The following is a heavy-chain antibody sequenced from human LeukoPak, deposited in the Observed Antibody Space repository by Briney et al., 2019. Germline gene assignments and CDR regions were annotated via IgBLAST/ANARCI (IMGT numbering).Heavy chain of an antibody. D-gene: IGHD1-1*01. CDR2: IYSCGST. CDR1: GFTVSSNY. Sequence: PGGSLRLSCAASGFTVSSNYMSWVRQAPGKGLEWVSVIYSCGSTYYADSVKGRFTISRDNSKNTLYLKMNSLRAEDTAVYYCARDTTTTGFSWELDYWGQGTLVTVSS. CDR3: ARDTTTTGFSWELDY. J-gene: IGHJ4*02. V-gene: IGHV3-53*01.